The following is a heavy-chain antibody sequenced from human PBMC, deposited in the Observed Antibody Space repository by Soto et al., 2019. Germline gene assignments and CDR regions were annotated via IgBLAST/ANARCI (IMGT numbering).Heavy chain of an antibody. CDR2: IIPNLGIT. CDR3: ARDKGYCSGASCPDFDY. J-gene: IGHJ4*02. D-gene: IGHD2-15*01. Sequence: QVPLVQSGAEVKKPGSSVKVSCKASGGTLSSYTFSWVRQAPGQGLEWMGRIIPNLGITNYAQKFQGRMTIIVDKSTSTAYMELSSLRSEDTAVYYCARDKGYCSGASCPDFDYWGQGTLVTVSS. CDR1: GGTLSSYT. V-gene: IGHV1-69*08.